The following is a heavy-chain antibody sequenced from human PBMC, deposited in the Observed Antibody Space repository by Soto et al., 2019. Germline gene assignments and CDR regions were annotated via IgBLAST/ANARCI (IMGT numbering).Heavy chain of an antibody. CDR3: AADHYYDSSGYYYLGY. CDR1: GFTFTSSA. CDR2: IVVGSGNT. V-gene: IGHV1-58*01. D-gene: IGHD3-22*01. J-gene: IGHJ4*02. Sequence: SVKVSCKASGFTFTSSAVQRVRQARGQRLEWIGWIVVGSGNTNYAQKFQERVTITRDMSTSTAYMELSSLRSEDTAVYYCAADHYYDSSGYYYLGYWGQGTLVTVSS.